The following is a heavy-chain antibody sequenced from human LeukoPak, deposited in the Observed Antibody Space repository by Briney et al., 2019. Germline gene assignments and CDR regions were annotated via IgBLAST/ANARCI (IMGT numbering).Heavy chain of an antibody. V-gene: IGHV4-34*01. CDR1: GGSFSGYY. D-gene: IGHD6-6*01. CDR3: ARVAARRAGGAFDI. Sequence: SETLSLTCAVYGGSFSGYYWSWIRQPPGKGLEWMGEINYSGSTNYNPSLKSRVTISVDTSKNQFSLKQSSVTAADTAVYYCARVAARRAGGAFDIWGQGTMVSVSS. CDR2: INYSGST. J-gene: IGHJ3*02.